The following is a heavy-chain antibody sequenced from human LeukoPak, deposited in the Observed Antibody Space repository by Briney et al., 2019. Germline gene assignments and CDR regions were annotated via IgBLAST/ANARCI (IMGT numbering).Heavy chain of an antibody. D-gene: IGHD2-15*01. CDR2: ISGSAGST. Sequence: GGSLRLSCAASGFTFKTYAMSWVRQAPGKGLEGVSAISGSAGSTYYADSVKGRFTISRDNSKNILYLQIHSLRAEDTAVYYCAKGKGSSSSSIDWWGQGTLVTVSS. V-gene: IGHV3-23*01. CDR1: GFTFKTYA. CDR3: AKGKGSSSSSIDW. J-gene: IGHJ4*02.